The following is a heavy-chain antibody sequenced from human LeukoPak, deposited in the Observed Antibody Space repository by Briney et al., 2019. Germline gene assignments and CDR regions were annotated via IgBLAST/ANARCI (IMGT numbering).Heavy chain of an antibody. CDR1: GFTISSYA. J-gene: IGHJ5*02. CDR2: ISGSGGIT. CDR3: ARTQYSSGWYNWFGP. Sequence: GGSRRLSCAASGFTISSYAMRWVRQPPGNGLEWVSAISGSGGITYYADSVKGRFPISRDNSKNTLYLQMNSLRAEDTAVYYCARTQYSSGWYNWFGPWGQGTLVTVSS. D-gene: IGHD6-19*01. V-gene: IGHV3-23*01.